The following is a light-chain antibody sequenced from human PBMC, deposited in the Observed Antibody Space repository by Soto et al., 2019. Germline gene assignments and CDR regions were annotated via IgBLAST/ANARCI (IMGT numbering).Light chain of an antibody. CDR1: QSVSTNN. CDR3: QQYGNSPPLA. J-gene: IGKJ4*01. V-gene: IGKV3-20*01. CDR2: GAS. Sequence: IVSTQSPGTLSSSPGERATLSCRASQSVSTNNLAWYQQRPGQAPRLLIYGASSRATGIPDRFSGSGSGTDFTLTISRLEPEDFALYYCQQYGNSPPLAFGGGTKVDIK.